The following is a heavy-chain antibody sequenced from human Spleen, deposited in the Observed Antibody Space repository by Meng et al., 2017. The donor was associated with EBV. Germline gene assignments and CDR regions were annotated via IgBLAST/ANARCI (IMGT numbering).Heavy chain of an antibody. J-gene: IGHJ4*02. CDR3: ASFNQHVGGH. D-gene: IGHD3-16*01. Sequence: QVQLVQSGSELKKPXASVMVSCKASGYTFTDYAMNWVRQAPGQGLEWMGWINTNTGNPTYAQGFTGRFVFSLDTSVTTAYLHISSLKAEDTALYYCASFNQHVGGHLGQGTLGTVSS. CDR2: INTNTGNP. CDR1: GYTFTDYA. V-gene: IGHV7-4-1*02.